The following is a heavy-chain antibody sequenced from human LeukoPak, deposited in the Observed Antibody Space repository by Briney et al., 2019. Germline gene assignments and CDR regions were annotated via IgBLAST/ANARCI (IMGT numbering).Heavy chain of an antibody. V-gene: IGHV3-7*01. J-gene: IGHJ4*02. CDR2: IKPDGSEK. CDR3: ARERMYSGSGSTYPYYDY. CDR1: GFIFSSCW. D-gene: IGHD3-10*01. Sequence: GGSLRLSGAASGFIFSSCWMSWVRQSPGKGLEWVANIKPDGSEKYYVDSVKGRFTISRDNAKNALYLEMNSLRVGDTAVYYCARERMYSGSGSTYPYYDYWGQGTLVAVS.